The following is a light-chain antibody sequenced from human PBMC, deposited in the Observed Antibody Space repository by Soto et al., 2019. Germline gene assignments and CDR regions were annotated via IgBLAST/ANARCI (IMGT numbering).Light chain of an antibody. CDR2: GAS. V-gene: IGKV3-15*01. J-gene: IGKJ5*01. Sequence: EIVSTQSPGTLSLSPGERAILSCWASQSVSGNLAWYQQKPGQAPRLLIYGASNRATGIPARFSGSGSGTEFTLTISSLQSEDFALYYCQQYNNWPITLGQGTRLEIK. CDR3: QQYNNWPIT. CDR1: QSVSGN.